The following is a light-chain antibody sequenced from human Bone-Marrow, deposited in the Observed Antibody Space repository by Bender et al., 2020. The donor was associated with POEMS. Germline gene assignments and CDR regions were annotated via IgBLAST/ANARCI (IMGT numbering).Light chain of an antibody. J-gene: IGLJ2*01. CDR3: CSYAGRYSVL. CDR2: DVN. V-gene: IGLV2-23*02. Sequence: QSALTQPASVSGSPGQSITISCTGASGDVGSYNLVSWYQLHPGKAPRLILYDVNNRPSGISNRFSGSKSGNTASLTISGLQAEDEADYYCCSYAGRYSVLFGGGTKVTVL. CDR1: SGDVGSYNL.